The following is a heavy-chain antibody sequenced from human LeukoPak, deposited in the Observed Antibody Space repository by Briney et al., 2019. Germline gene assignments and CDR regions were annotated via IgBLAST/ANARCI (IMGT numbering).Heavy chain of an antibody. D-gene: IGHD3-22*01. Sequence: GGSLRLSCAASGFTFSSYGMHWVRQAPGKGLEWVAVIWYDGSNKYYADSVKGRFTISRDNAKNSLYLQMNSLRAEDTAVYYCARSGSSGYAFDIWGQGTMVTVSS. CDR2: IWYDGSNK. CDR1: GFTFSSYG. V-gene: IGHV3-33*01. CDR3: ARSGSSGYAFDI. J-gene: IGHJ3*02.